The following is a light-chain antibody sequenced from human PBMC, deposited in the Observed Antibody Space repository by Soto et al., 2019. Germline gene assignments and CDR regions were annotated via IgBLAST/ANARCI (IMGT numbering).Light chain of an antibody. V-gene: IGKV1-5*03. J-gene: IGKJ1*01. CDR3: QQYNSYSRT. Sequence: DIQMTQSPSTLSSSVGERLTITCRASQSISSWLAWYQQKPGKAPKLLIYKASSLESGVPSRFSGSGSGTEFTLTISSLQPDDFATYYCQQYNSYSRTFGQGTKVDIK. CDR1: QSISSW. CDR2: KAS.